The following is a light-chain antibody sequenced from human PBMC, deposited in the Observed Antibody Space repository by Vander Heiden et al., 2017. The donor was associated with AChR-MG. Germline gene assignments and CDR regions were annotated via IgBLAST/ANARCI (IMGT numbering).Light chain of an antibody. CDR2: WAS. V-gene: IGKV4-1*01. CDR1: QTILYSSNNKNY. Sequence: DIAMTQSPDSLAVSLGERATINCKSSQTILYSSNNKNYLAWYQQKPGQPPKLLIHWASTRESGVPDRFSGSGSGTDFTLTISSLQVEDVAVYYCQQYYSVPYTFGHGTKVNIK. J-gene: IGKJ3*01. CDR3: QQYYSVPYT.